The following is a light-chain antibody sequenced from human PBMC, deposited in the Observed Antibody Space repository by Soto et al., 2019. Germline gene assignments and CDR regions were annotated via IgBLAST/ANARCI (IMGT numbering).Light chain of an antibody. Sequence: NQMTQSPSTLSGSVGDRVTITCRASQTISSWLAWYQQKPGKAPKLLIYKASTLKSGVPSRFSGSGSGTEFTLTISSLQPDDSATYYCQQCNRYPITFGQGTRLEI. J-gene: IGKJ5*01. CDR1: QTISSW. CDR2: KAS. CDR3: QQCNRYPIT. V-gene: IGKV1-5*03.